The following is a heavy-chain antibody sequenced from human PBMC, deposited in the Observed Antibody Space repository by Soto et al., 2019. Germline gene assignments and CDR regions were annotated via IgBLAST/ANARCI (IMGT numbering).Heavy chain of an antibody. Sequence: QLQLQESGPGLVKPSETLSLTCIVSGGSITRNNHYWGWIRQSPGKGLEWIGSILYSGSTNYNPSLESRVTLSLETSKNQCSLNMSSVTAADTALYYCARLGSSGWYQGSYFDYWGQGTLVTVSS. CDR3: ARLGSSGWYQGSYFDY. CDR1: GGSITRNNHY. D-gene: IGHD6-19*01. V-gene: IGHV4-39*01. J-gene: IGHJ4*02. CDR2: ILYSGST.